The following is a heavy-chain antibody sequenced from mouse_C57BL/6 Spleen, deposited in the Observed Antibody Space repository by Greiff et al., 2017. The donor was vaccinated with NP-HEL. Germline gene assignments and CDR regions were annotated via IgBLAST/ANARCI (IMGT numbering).Heavy chain of an antibody. J-gene: IGHJ4*01. CDR1: GYAFSSSW. V-gene: IGHV1-82*01. D-gene: IGHD2-2*01. CDR2: IYPGDGDT. Sequence: VMLVESGPELVKPGASVKISCKASGYAFSSSWMNWVKQRPGKGLEWIGRIYPGDGDTNYNGKFKGKATLTVDKSSSTAYMQLSSLTSEDSAVYVRAREGYMNAMDYWGQGTSVTVSS. CDR3: AREGYMNAMDY.